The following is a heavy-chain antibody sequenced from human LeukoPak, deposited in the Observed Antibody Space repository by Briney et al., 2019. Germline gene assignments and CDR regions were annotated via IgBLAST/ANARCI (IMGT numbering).Heavy chain of an antibody. CDR1: GYTFTGYY. V-gene: IGHV1-2*02. D-gene: IGHD3-3*01. CDR3: AAIFGVVPSGAFDI. J-gene: IGHJ3*02. CDR2: INPNSGGT. Sequence: GASVKVSCKASGYTFTGYYMHWVRQAPGQGLEWMGWINPNSGGTNYAQKFQGRVTMTRDTSISTAYMELSRLRSDDTAVYYCAAIFGVVPSGAFDIWGQGTMLTVSS.